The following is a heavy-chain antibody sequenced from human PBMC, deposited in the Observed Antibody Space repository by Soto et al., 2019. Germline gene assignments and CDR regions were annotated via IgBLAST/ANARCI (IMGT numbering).Heavy chain of an antibody. D-gene: IGHD4-17*01. CDR1: GFTFGNFA. J-gene: IGHJ5*01. CDR3: ATYGQHLRDS. V-gene: IGHV3-23*01. Sequence: EVQLLESGGGLVQPGGSLTLSCAASGFTFGNFAMQWVRQAPGKGLEWVSVIGNGGDGIHYADSVEGRFTVSRDNSRNTMSLQMNSLTVDDTAIYYCATYGQHLRDSWGQGTLVTVSA. CDR2: IGNGGDGI.